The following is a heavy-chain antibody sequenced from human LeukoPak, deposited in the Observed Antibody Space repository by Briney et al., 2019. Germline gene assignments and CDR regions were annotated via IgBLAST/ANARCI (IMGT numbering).Heavy chain of an antibody. D-gene: IGHD6-19*01. V-gene: IGHV1-18*01. J-gene: IGHJ4*02. CDR1: GYTFTSYG. CDR3: VRIGYSSGWYSGPYDY. CDR2: ISAYNDNT. Sequence: ASVTVSCKASGYTFTSYGISWVRQAPGQGLEWMGWISAYNDNTNYAQNLQGRVTMTTDTSTSTAYMELRSLRSEDTSIYYCVRIGYSSGWYSGPYDYWGQGTLVTVSS.